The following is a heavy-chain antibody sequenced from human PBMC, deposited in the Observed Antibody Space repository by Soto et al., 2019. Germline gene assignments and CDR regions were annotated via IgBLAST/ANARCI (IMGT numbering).Heavy chain of an antibody. J-gene: IGHJ4*02. CDR3: ARLSGPSSWYVVTHDFDY. V-gene: IGHV3-7*05. CDR1: GFTFSSYW. Sequence: EVQLVESGGGLVQPGGSLRLSCAASGFTFSSYWMSWVRQAPGKGLEWVANIKQDGSEKYYVDSVKGRFTISRDNAKNSLYLQMNSLRAEDPAVYYCARLSGPSSWYVVTHDFDYWGQGTLVTVSS. CDR2: IKQDGSEK. D-gene: IGHD6-13*01.